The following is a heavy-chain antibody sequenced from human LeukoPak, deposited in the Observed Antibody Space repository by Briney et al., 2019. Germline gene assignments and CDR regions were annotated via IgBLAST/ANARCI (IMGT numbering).Heavy chain of an antibody. CDR3: VQGWRDN. J-gene: IGHJ4*02. Sequence: GGSLRLSCAASGLTFSSYWMSWVRQAPGKGLEWVANINQDSSEKYYVDSVKGRFTISRDNAKNSLYLQLNTLRPEDTAVYYCVQGWRDNWGQGTLVTVSS. V-gene: IGHV3-7*01. CDR2: INQDSSEK. D-gene: IGHD2-15*01. CDR1: GLTFSSYW.